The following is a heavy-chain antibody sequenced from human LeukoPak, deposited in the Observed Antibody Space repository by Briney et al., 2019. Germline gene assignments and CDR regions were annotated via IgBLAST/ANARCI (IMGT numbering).Heavy chain of an antibody. J-gene: IGHJ3*02. V-gene: IGHV3-30*18. Sequence: GKSLRLSCVASGFTFTNYGMHWVRQAPGKGLEWVAAILYDGSKKYYADSVKGRFSIYRDNSNYALYLQMNSLRAEDTAVYYCANFEGSSQAFHIWGQGTLVTVSS. CDR2: ILYDGSKK. D-gene: IGHD6-13*01. CDR3: ANFEGSSQAFHI. CDR1: GFTFTNYG.